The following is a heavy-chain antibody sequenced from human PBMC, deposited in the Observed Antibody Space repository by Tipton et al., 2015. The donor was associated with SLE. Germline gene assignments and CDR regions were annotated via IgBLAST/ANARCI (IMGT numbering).Heavy chain of an antibody. CDR1: GASISSYY. D-gene: IGHD3-3*01. CDR3: ARILGVVKSYYMDV. CDR2: VYDIEFT. V-gene: IGHV4-59*01. Sequence: TLSLTCTVSGASISSYYWSWIRQPPGKGLEWIGYVYDIEFTNYNPSLKSRVTISLDTSKNQFSLKLSSVTAADTAVYYCARILGVVKSYYMDVWSKGTTVTVSS. J-gene: IGHJ6*03.